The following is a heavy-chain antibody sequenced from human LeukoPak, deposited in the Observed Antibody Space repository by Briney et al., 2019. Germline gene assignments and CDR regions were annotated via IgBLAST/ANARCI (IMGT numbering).Heavy chain of an antibody. CDR1: GFTVSSSY. J-gene: IGHJ5*02. Sequence: GGSLRLSCAASGFTVSSSYVSWVRQAPGKGLEWVANIKQDGSEKYYVDSVKGRFTISRDNAKNSLYLQMNSLRAEDTAVYYCARVERGWFDPWGQGTLVTVSS. CDR3: ARVERGWFDP. CDR2: IKQDGSEK. V-gene: IGHV3-7*01.